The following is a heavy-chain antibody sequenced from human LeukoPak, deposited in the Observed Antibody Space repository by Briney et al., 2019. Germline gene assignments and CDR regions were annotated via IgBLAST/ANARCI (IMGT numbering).Heavy chain of an antibody. CDR3: LIFPITIFGVVTHTNCYYYGMDV. CDR1: GFTFSSYS. V-gene: IGHV3-23*01. D-gene: IGHD3-3*01. CDR2: ISGSGGST. Sequence: PGRSLRLSCAASGFTFSSYSMNWVRQAPGKGLEWVSAISGSGGSTYYADSVKGRFTISRDNSKNTLYLQMNSLRAEDTAVYYCLIFPITIFGVVTHTNCYYYGMDVWGQGTTVTVSS. J-gene: IGHJ6*02.